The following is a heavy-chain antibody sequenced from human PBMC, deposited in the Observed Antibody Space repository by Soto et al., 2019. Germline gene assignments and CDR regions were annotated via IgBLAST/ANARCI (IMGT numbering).Heavy chain of an antibody. CDR1: GFTFSGHA. V-gene: IGHV3-33*01. CDR2: IWYDGSNK. D-gene: IGHD6-19*01. CDR3: ARDGQGLAPYALDV. Sequence: QVQLVESGGGVAQPWRSLRLSCTVSGFTFSGHAMHWVRQAPGKGLEWVTQIWYDGSNKYYAESGKGRFTISRENSKNALYLQKNSLRVEDPAVYYCARDGQGLAPYALDVWGQGTSVTVSS. J-gene: IGHJ6*02.